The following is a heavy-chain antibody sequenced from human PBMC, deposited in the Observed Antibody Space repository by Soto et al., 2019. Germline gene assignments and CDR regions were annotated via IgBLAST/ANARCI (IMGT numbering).Heavy chain of an antibody. J-gene: IGHJ6*02. D-gene: IGHD2-15*01. V-gene: IGHV3-30-3*01. CDR1: GFTFRSYA. CDR3: ARGDREDIAVVIGVRPGEYGVDV. CDR2: ISHDGSNK. Sequence: GGSLRLSCAASGFTFRSYAMHWVRQAPGKGLECVAVISHDGSNKFYRDYVKGRFTISRDNSKNTLYLQINSLRYENTAVYYCARGDREDIAVVIGVRPGEYGVDVWGQGTTVTVSS.